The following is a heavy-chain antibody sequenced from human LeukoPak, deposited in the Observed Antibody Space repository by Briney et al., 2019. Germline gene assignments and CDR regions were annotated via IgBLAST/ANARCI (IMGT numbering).Heavy chain of an antibody. CDR2: IYHSGST. J-gene: IGHJ4*02. CDR1: GSSISSDYY. Sequence: NTSETLSLTCTVSGSSISSDYYWGWIRQPPGKGLEWIGSIYHSGSTYYNPSLKSRLTISVDTSKNQFSLKLSSVTAADTAVYFCASAKDFWNGYSFGLWFDYWGQGTLVTVSS. V-gene: IGHV4-38-2*02. CDR3: ASAKDFWNGYSFGLWFDY. D-gene: IGHD3-3*01.